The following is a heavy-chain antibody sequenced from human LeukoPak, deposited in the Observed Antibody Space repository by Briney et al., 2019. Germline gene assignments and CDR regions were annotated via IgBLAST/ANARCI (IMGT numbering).Heavy chain of an antibody. V-gene: IGHV4-34*01. D-gene: IGHD5-18*01. CDR3: ASDFTAMFTGFDY. CDR2: INHSGST. J-gene: IGHJ4*02. CDR1: GGSFSGYY. Sequence: SETLSLTCAVYGGSFSGYYWNWIRQPPGKGLEWIGEINHSGSTNYNPSLKSRVTISVDTSKNQFSLKLSSVTAADTAVYYCASDFTAMFTGFDYWGQGTLVTVSS.